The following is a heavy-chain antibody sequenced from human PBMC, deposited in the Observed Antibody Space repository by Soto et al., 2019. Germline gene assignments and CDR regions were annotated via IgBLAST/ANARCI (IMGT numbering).Heavy chain of an antibody. Sequence: QVQLVQSGAEVKKPGASVKVSCKASGYTFTSYGISWVRQAPGQGLEWMGWISAYNGNTNYAQKLQGRVTMTTDTSTSTAYMELRSLRCDDAAVYYCARDFFLSSGWPGWLGGYYYGMDVWGQGTTVTVSS. CDR3: ARDFFLSSGWPGWLGGYYYGMDV. CDR2: ISAYNGNT. CDR1: GYTFTSYG. D-gene: IGHD6-19*01. J-gene: IGHJ6*02. V-gene: IGHV1-18*04.